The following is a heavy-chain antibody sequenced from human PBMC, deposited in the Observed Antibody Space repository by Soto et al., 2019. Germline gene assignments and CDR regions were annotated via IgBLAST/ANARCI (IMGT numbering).Heavy chain of an antibody. V-gene: IGHV4-30-2*01. CDR3: ARLLRHCTGTSCYSSSGVDV. D-gene: IGHD2-2*01. CDR2: IYPSGDT. Sequence: QPQLQESGSGLVKPSQTLSLTCAISGGSTSSGDYSWSWIRQPPGMGLEWIGYIYPSGDTYYNPSLNSRVTISVDWSKNQFSLRLSSVTAADTAVYYCARLLRHCTGTSCYSSSGVDVWGQGTTVTVSS. J-gene: IGHJ6*02. CDR1: GGSTSSGDYS.